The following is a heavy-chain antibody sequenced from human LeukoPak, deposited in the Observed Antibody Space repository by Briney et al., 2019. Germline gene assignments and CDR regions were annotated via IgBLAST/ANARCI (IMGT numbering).Heavy chain of an antibody. CDR2: MSYSGGA. CDR1: GGSISGFY. CDR3: AKGFCSGGTCYRTFFDQ. D-gene: IGHD2-15*01. J-gene: IGHJ4*02. V-gene: IGHV4-59*01. Sequence: SETLSLICTVSGGSISGFYWSWIRQPPGKGLEWIGYMSYSGGANYNSTLKSRVTISLDTSKNQFSLKLNSVTAADTAVYFCAKGFCSGGTCYRTFFDQWGQGTLVTVSS.